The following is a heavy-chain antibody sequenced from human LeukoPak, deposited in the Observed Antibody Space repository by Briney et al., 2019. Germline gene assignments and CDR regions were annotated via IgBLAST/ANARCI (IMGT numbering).Heavy chain of an antibody. J-gene: IGHJ4*02. CDR2: IRSKANSYAT. CDR1: GFTFSGSA. CDR3: TRDTAMDY. D-gene: IGHD5-18*01. Sequence: GGSLRLSCAASGFTFSGSAMHWVRQASGKGLEWVGRIRSKANSYATANAASVKGRFTISRDDSKNTAYLQMNSLKTEDTAVYYCTRDTAMDYWGQGTLVTISS. V-gene: IGHV3-73*01.